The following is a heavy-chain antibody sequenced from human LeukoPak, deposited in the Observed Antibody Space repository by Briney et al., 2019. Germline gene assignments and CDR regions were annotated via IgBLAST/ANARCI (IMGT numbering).Heavy chain of an antibody. CDR2: INPTGTGT. D-gene: IGHD2-8*02. J-gene: IGHJ4*02. V-gene: IGHV1-46*01. CDR3: AREESGGYFDY. Sequence: ASVTVSCMASGYTFTNHYMHWVRQAPGQGLEWIGLINPTGTGTNYAQKFRGRVTMTRDTSTTTVYMELSSLRSEDTAVYYCAREESGGYFDYWGQGTLVAVSS. CDR1: GYTFTNHY.